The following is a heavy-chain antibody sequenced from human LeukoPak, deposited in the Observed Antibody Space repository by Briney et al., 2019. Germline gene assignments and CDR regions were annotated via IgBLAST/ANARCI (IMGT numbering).Heavy chain of an antibody. D-gene: IGHD2-8*02. CDR2: ISAYNGNT. V-gene: IGHV1-18*01. CDR3: AREVLGVKYYYYYYMDV. Sequence: ASVKVSCKASGYTFTSYGISWVRQAPGQGLEWMGWISAYNGNTNYAQKLQGRVTMTTDTSTSTAYMELRGLRSDDTAVYYCAREVLGVKYYYYYYMDVWGKGTTVTVSS. CDR1: GYTFTSYG. J-gene: IGHJ6*03.